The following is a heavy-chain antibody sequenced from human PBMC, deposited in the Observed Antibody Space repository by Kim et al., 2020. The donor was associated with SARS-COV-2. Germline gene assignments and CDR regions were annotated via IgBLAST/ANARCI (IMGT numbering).Heavy chain of an antibody. V-gene: IGHV3-15*01. J-gene: IGHJ5*02. CDR2: IKSKTDGGTT. CDR3: TTDPPRIGVPAAIGNWFDP. CDR1: GFTFSNAW. D-gene: IGHD2-2*02. Sequence: GGSLRLSCAASGFTFSNAWMSWVRQAPGKGLEWVGRIKSKTDGGTTDYAAPVKGRFTISRDDSKNTLYLQMNSLKTEDTAVYYCTTDPPRIGVPAAIGNWFDPWGQGTLVTVSS.